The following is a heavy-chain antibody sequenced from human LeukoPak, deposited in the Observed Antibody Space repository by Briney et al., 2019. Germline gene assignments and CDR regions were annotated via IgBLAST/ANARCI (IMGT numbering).Heavy chain of an antibody. V-gene: IGHV4-59*11. J-gene: IGHJ3*02. D-gene: IGHD4-17*01. Sequence: SETLSLTCAVSGDSFSSHYWTWIRQPPGRGLEWMGYISNIGTTNYNPSLKSRVTISIDTSKNQFSLKLSSVTAADTAVYYCARDLVTVTKGFDIWGLGTMVSVSS. CDR3: ARDLVTVTKGFDI. CDR2: ISNIGTT. CDR1: GDSFSSHY.